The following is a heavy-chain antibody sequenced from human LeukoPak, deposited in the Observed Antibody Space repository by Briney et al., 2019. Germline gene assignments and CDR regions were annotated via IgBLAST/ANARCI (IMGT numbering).Heavy chain of an antibody. V-gene: IGHV3-30*02. Sequence: PGRSLRLSCAASGFTFSSYGMHWVRQAPGKGLEWVAFIRYDGSNKYYADSVKGRFTISRVNSKNTLYLQMNSLRAEDTAVYYCASPAPLGLALMWYFDLWGRGTLVTVSS. CDR2: IRYDGSNK. D-gene: IGHD3-16*01. CDR1: GFTFSSYG. CDR3: ASPAPLGLALMWYFDL. J-gene: IGHJ2*01.